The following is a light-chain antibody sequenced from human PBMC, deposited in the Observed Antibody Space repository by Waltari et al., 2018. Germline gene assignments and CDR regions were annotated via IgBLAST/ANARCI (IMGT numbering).Light chain of an antibody. CDR2: WAS. CDR1: RSVFNTDNNKNY. V-gene: IGKV4-1*01. Sequence: DIAMTQSPDSLAVSLGERATINCQSSRSVFNTDNNKNYLTWYQQKPGQPPQLLISWASTRESGVPDRFIGSGSGTDFTLTISSLQAEDVAVYYCHQHYTTPWTFGQGTQVEL. CDR3: HQHYTTPWT. J-gene: IGKJ1*01.